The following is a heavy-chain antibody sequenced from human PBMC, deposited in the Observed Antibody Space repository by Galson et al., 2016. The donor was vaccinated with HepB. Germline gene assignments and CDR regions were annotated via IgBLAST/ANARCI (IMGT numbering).Heavy chain of an antibody. CDR1: GYSFTTYW. CDR2: IYPDDSDT. Sequence: QSGAEVKQPGESLKISCKALGYSFTTYWIGWVRQMPGKGLEWMGIIYPDDSDTRYRPSFQGQVTFSADKSTNTAYLQWKSLKASDTAMDYCVRQWDFDYWGQGTLVTVSS. J-gene: IGHJ4*02. V-gene: IGHV5-51*01. CDR3: VRQWDFDY. D-gene: IGHD1-26*01.